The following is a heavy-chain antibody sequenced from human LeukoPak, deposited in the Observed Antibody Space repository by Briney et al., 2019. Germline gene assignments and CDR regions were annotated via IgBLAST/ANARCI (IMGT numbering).Heavy chain of an antibody. J-gene: IGHJ4*02. D-gene: IGHD2-21*02. CDR3: ATDEGDSGGLDY. V-gene: IGHV3-21*01. CDR1: GFTFSSYS. Sequence: GGSLRLSCAASGFTFSSYSMNWVRQAPGKGLEWVSSISSSSSYIYYADSVKGRFTFSRDNSKNTLFLQMNSLRAEDTAVYYCATDEGDSGGLDYWGQGTLVTVSS. CDR2: ISSSSSYI.